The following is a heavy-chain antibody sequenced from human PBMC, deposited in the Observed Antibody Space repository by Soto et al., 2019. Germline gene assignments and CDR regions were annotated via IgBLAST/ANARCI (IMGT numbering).Heavy chain of an antibody. CDR3: ARGPSYYYCMDV. CDR2: MNPNSGNT. CDR1: GYRLTSRE. J-gene: IGHJ6*03. Sequence: SFKGCSAARGYRLTSRESAWLRQATGQGLEWMGWMNPNSGNTGYAQKFQGRVTMTRNTSISTAYMELSSLRSEVTVVYYCARGPSYYYCMDVWGKGTTVTVSS. V-gene: IGHV1-8*01.